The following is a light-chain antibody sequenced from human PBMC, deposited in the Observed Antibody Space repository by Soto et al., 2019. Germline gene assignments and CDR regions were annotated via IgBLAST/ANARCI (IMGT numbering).Light chain of an antibody. CDR2: GNS. CDR3: QSYDSSLSGGV. CDR1: SSNIGAGYD. Sequence: QTVVTQPPSVSGAPGQRVTLSCTGSSSNIGAGYDVHWYQQLPGTAPKLLIYGNSNRPSGVPDRFSGSKSGTSASLAITGLQAEDEADYYCQSYDSSLSGGVFGGGTKLTVL. J-gene: IGLJ2*01. V-gene: IGLV1-40*01.